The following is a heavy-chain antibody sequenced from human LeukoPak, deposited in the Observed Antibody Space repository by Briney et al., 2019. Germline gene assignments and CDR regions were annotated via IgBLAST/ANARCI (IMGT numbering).Heavy chain of an antibody. CDR2: ISYDGSNK. V-gene: IGHV3-30*18. CDR1: GFTFGNYA. Sequence: GGSLRLSCAASGFTFGNYAMTWARQAPGKGLEWVAVISYDGSNKYYADSVKGRFAISRDNSKNTLCLQMNSLRAEDTAVYYCAKDPGNWNDPVPPNTEEDDYWGQGTLVTVSS. CDR3: AKDPGNWNDPVPPNTEEDDY. D-gene: IGHD1-1*01. J-gene: IGHJ4*02.